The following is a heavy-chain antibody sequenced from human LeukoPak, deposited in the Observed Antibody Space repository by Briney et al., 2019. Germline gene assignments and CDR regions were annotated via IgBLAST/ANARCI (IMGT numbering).Heavy chain of an antibody. CDR3: ARDGTAAGLYFDL. D-gene: IGHD6-13*01. CDR2: IRQDGSEK. J-gene: IGHJ4*01. CDR1: GFTFTDYW. Sequence: GGSLRLSCEVSGFTFTDYWMNWVRQAPGKGPEWVASIRQDGSEKTYVDSVKGRFTISRDNTKNSLSLQLNGLRAEDTAIYYCARDGTAAGLYFDLWGQGTLVTVSS. V-gene: IGHV3-7*01.